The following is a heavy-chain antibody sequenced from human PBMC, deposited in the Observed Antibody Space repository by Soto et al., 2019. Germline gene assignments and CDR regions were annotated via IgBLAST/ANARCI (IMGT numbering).Heavy chain of an antibody. J-gene: IGHJ5*02. V-gene: IGHV4-4*07. CDR1: GASISGFY. D-gene: IGHD1-1*01. CDR2: IYATGTT. CDR3: VRDGTKTLRDWFDP. Sequence: KPSETLSLTGTVSGASISGFYWSWIRKSAGKGLEWIGRIYATGTTDYNPSLKSRVMMSVDTSKKQFSLKLRSVTAADTAVYYCVRDGTKTLRDWFDPWGQGISVTVSS.